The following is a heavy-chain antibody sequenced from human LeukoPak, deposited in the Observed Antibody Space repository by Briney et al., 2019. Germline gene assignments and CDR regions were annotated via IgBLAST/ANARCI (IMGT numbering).Heavy chain of an antibody. Sequence: ASVKVSCKVSGYTLTELSMHWVRQAPGKGLEWMGGFDPEDGETIYAQKFQGRVTMTEDTSTDTAYMELSSLRSEDAAVYYCARASVALYFDWDGDYMDVWGKGTTVTISS. J-gene: IGHJ6*03. CDR3: ARASVALYFDWDGDYMDV. CDR2: FDPEDGET. CDR1: GYTLTELS. V-gene: IGHV1-24*01. D-gene: IGHD3-9*01.